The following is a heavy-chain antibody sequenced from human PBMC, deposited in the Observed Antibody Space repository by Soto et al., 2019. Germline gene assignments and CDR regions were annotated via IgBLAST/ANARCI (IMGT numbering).Heavy chain of an antibody. CDR1: GYTFTSYG. J-gene: IGHJ6*04. CDR2: ISAYNGNT. Sequence: ASVNGSCNASGYTFTSYGVSWVRQAPGQGLEWMGWISAYNGNTNYAQKLQGRVTMTTDTSTSTAYMELRSLRSDDTAVYYCARGGASPVWYGSVWGKGTTVTVSS. D-gene: IGHD2-8*01. CDR3: ARGGASPVWYGSV. V-gene: IGHV1-18*01.